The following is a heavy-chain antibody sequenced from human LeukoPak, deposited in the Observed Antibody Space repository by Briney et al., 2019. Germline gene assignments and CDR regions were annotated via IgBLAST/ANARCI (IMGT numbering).Heavy chain of an antibody. CDR1: GYTFTSYA. D-gene: IGHD6-19*01. V-gene: IGHV1-3*01. J-gene: IGHJ3*02. CDR3: ARSYLAVDDAFDI. CDR2: INAGNGNT. Sequence: GASVTVSCKASGYTFTSYAMHWVRQAPGQRLEWMGWINAGNGNTKYSQKFQGRVTITRDTSASTAYMELSSLRSEDTAVYYCARSYLAVDDAFDIWGQGTMVTVSS.